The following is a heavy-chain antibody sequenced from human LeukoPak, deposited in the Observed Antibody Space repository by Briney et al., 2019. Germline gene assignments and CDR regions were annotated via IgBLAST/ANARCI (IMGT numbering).Heavy chain of an antibody. CDR1: GFTFSSSA. V-gene: IGHV3-23*01. Sequence: GGSLRLSCAASGFTFSSSAMTWVRQAPGKGLECVSTISHSGGSTYYADSVKGRSTISRDNSKNTLYLQMNSLRADDTAVYYCAKDASYNYGPLESWGQGSLVTVSS. CDR3: AKDASYNYGPLES. J-gene: IGHJ4*02. CDR2: ISHSGGST. D-gene: IGHD5-18*01.